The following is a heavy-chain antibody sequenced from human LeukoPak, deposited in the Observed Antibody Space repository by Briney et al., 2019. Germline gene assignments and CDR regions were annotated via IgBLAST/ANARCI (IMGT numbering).Heavy chain of an antibody. J-gene: IGHJ5*02. D-gene: IGHD2-21*01. CDR1: GYTFTRHY. CDR2: INPNSGST. V-gene: IGHV1-2*02. Sequence: APVRLSCKASGYTFTRHYMHWVRQAPGPYLEWMGWINPNSGSTNYAQKFQGRVTMTRDTSISTAYMELSRLTSDDTAVYYCARNSSLVDPWGQGTLVTVSS. CDR3: ARNSSLVDP.